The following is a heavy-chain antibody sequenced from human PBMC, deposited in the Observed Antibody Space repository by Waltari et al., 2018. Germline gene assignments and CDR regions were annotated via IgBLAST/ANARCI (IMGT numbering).Heavy chain of an antibody. Sequence: QVQLQESGPGLVKPSQTLSLTCTVSGGSISSGSYYWSWIRQPAGKGLEWIGRIYTSGSTHYNPSPKSRVTISVDTSKNQFSLKLSSVTAADTAVYYCATISPGKIDYWGQGTLVTVSS. CDR1: GGSISSGSYY. D-gene: IGHD6-13*01. V-gene: IGHV4-61*02. CDR2: IYTSGST. CDR3: ATISPGKIDY. J-gene: IGHJ4*02.